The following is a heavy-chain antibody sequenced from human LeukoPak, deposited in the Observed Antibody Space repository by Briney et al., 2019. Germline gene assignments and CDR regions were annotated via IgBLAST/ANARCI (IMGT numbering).Heavy chain of an antibody. D-gene: IGHD1-26*01. CDR1: GGSISSSNYY. V-gene: IGHV4-39*01. J-gene: IGHJ4*02. CDR2: IYYGGTT. CDR3: TRRPVVGAALRTYYFDY. Sequence: SETLSLTCTVSGGSISSSNYYWGWVRQPPGKGLEWIGSIYYGGTTYYNPSLKSRITISVDTSRHQFSLKLSSVTDAETAVYYCTRRPVVGAALRTYYFDYWGQGALVTVSS.